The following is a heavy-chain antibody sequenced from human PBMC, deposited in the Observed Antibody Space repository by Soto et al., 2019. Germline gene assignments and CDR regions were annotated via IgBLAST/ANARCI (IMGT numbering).Heavy chain of an antibody. V-gene: IGHV4-34*01. CDR3: ARHHVRGRTIAGAAEF. CDR1: GGSLSGYY. J-gene: IGHJ4*02. D-gene: IGHD1-26*01. Sequence: QVQLQQWGAGLLKPSETLSLTCAVYGGSLSGYYWSWIRQPPGKALEWIGEINYSGNTNYNPSLKSRVTISVDTSKNQLFLNLGSVTAADTAMYYCARHHVRGRTIAGAAEFWGQGTLVTVSS. CDR2: INYSGNT.